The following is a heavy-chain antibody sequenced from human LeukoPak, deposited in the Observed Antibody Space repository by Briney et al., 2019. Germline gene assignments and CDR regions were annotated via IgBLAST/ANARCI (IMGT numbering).Heavy chain of an antibody. CDR3: ARDLSGSFDY. J-gene: IGHJ4*02. D-gene: IGHD1-26*01. V-gene: IGHV1-2*06. Sequence: ASVKVSCKASGGTFSSYTISWVRQAPGQGLEWMGRINPNSGGTNYAQKFQGRVTMTRDTSISTAYMELSRLRSDDTAVYYCARDLSGSFDYWGQGTLVTVSS. CDR2: INPNSGGT. CDR1: GGTFSSYT.